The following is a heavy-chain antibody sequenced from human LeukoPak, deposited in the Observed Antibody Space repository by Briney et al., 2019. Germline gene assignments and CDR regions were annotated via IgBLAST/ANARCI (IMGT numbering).Heavy chain of an antibody. D-gene: IGHD3-3*01. V-gene: IGHV3-23*01. CDR1: GFTFSSYA. Sequence: GGSLRLSCAASGFTFSSYAMSWVRQAPGKGLEWVSAICGSGGSTYYADSVKGRFTISRDNSKNTLYLQMNSLRAEDTAVYYCAKSPRGSRFLEWLFFDYWGQGTLVTVSS. CDR2: ICGSGGST. CDR3: AKSPRGSRFLEWLFFDY. J-gene: IGHJ4*02.